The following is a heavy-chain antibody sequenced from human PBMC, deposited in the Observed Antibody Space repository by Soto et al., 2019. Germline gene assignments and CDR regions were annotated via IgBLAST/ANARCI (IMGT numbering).Heavy chain of an antibody. J-gene: IGHJ4*02. CDR2: IIPIFGTA. Sequence: QVQLVQSGAEVKKPGSSVKVSCKASGGTFSSYAISWVRQAPGQGLEWMGGIIPIFGTANYAQKFQGRVKITADESTSTAYMELSSLRSEDTAVYYCASAAFPYAPTYYFDYWGQGTLVTVSS. CDR3: ASAAFPYAPTYYFDY. V-gene: IGHV1-69*12. D-gene: IGHD3-16*01. CDR1: GGTFSSYA.